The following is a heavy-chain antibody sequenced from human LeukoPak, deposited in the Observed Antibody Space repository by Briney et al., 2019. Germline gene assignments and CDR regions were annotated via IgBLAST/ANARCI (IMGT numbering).Heavy chain of an antibody. CDR1: GYTFTSYY. D-gene: IGHD6-13*01. CDR3: ARGIAAASPYYYYGMDV. Sequence: ASVKVSCKASGYTFTSYYMHWVRQAPGQGLEWMGIINPSGGSTSYAQKFQGRVTMTRDTSTGTVYMELSSLRSEDTAVYYCARGIAAASPYYYYGMDVWGQGTTVTVSS. J-gene: IGHJ6*02. CDR2: INPSGGST. V-gene: IGHV1-46*01.